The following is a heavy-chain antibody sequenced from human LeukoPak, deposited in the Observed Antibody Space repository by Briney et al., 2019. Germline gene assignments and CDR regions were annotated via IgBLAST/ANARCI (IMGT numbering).Heavy chain of an antibody. CDR1: GFSFSYSY. J-gene: IGHJ4*02. CDR2: ISSRGDST. Sequence: PGGSLRLSCAAPGFSFSYSYMNWICQAPGKGPEWGSSISSRGDSTNYADSVKGRFTISRDNAKNSLYLQMNSLRAEDTAVYYCARESSGTYYLKQWGQGTLVTVYS. D-gene: IGHD1-26*01. CDR3: ARESSGTYYLKQ. V-gene: IGHV3-11*05.